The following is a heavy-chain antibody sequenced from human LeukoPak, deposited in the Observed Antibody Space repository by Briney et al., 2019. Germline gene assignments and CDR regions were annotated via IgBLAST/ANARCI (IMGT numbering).Heavy chain of an antibody. CDR2: ISSSSNYI. D-gene: IGHD3-22*01. CDR3: ARLGVYDSSGYYPVDY. V-gene: IGHV3-21*01. CDR1: GFTFSSYS. J-gene: IGHJ4*02. Sequence: GGSLRLSCAASGFTFSSYSMNWVRQAPGKGLEWVSSISSSSNYIYYADSVKGRFTISRDNAKNSLYLQMNSLRAEDTAVYYCARLGVYDSSGYYPVDYWGQGTLVTVSS.